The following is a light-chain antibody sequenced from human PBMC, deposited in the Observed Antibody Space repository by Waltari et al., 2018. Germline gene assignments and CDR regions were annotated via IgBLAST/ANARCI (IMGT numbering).Light chain of an antibody. V-gene: IGLV2-8*01. Sequence: QSALTQPPSASGSPGQSVPISRTGPSNHTGGYFYVSWYQQHPGKAPKPMLYEVTNRPSGVPDRFSGSKSGNTASLTVSGLQAEDEAEYYCASYASYNTLVFGGGTKLTVL. CDR1: SNHTGGYFY. J-gene: IGLJ2*01. CDR3: ASYASYNTLV. CDR2: EVT.